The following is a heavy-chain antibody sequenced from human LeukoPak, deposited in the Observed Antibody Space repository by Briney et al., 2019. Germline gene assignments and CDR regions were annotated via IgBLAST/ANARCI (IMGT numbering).Heavy chain of an antibody. CDR1: GYTFTGYY. CDR3: ARVDTAMDYYYYYGMDV. V-gene: IGHV1-2*02. D-gene: IGHD5-18*01. Sequence: EASGKLSCKASGYTFTGYYMHWVRQAPGQGLEWRGWINPNSGGTKCAQKFQGRVTMTRDTSISTAYMELSRLRSDDTAVYYCARVDTAMDYYYYYGMDVWGQGTTVTVSS. J-gene: IGHJ6*02. CDR2: INPNSGGT.